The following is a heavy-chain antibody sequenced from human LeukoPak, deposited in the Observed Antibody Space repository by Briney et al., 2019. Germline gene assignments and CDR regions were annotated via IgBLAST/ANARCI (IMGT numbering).Heavy chain of an antibody. CDR1: GGSISSYY. J-gene: IGHJ6*02. CDR2: FNHSGST. V-gene: IGHV4-34*09. Sequence: PSETLSLTCTVSGGSISSYYWSWIRQPPGKGLEWIGEFNHSGSTYYNPSLKSRVTISVDTSKNQFSLKLSSVTAADTAVYYCARAYSAAQYYYYGMDVWGQGTTVTVSS. D-gene: IGHD2-2*01. CDR3: ARAYSAAQYYYYGMDV.